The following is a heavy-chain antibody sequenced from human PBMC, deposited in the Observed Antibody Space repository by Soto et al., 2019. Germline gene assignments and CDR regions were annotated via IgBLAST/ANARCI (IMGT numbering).Heavy chain of an antibody. V-gene: IGHV4-30-2*01. J-gene: IGHJ5*02. CDR3: ARDYHESGSYYTSFDP. CDR1: GGSISSGGYS. Sequence: SETLSLTCAVSGGSISSGGYSWSWIRQPPGKGLEWIGYIYHSGSTYYNPSLKSRLTISVDTSKNQFSLKLISVTAADTAMYYCARDYHESGSYYTSFDPWGQGALVTVSS. CDR2: IYHSGST. D-gene: IGHD3-10*01.